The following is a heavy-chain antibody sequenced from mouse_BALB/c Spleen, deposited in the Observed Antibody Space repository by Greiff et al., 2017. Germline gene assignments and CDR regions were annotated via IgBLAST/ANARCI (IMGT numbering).Heavy chain of an antibody. CDR3: ARGPLYYYGSSYAY. J-gene: IGHJ3*01. V-gene: IGHV2-9*02. CDR2: IWAGGST. Sequence: VQVVESGPGLVAPSQSLSITCTVSGFSLTSYGVHWVRQPPGKGLEWLGVIWAGGSTNYNSALMSRLSISKDNSKSQVFLKMNSLQTDDTAMYYCARGPLYYYGSSYAYWGQGTLVTVSA. D-gene: IGHD1-1*01. CDR1: GFSLTSYG.